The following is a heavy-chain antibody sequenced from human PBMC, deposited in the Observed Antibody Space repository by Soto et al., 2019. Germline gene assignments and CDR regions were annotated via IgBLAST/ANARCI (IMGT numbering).Heavy chain of an antibody. Sequence: EVQLVESGGGLVQPGGSLRLSCAASGFTFSSYWMHWVRQAPGKGLVWVSRINSDGSITSYADSVKGRFTISRDNAKNTLYLHVTGLRAEDRAGYCCAGEEGPAFYFDVMDAWGQGTTVTVSS. J-gene: IGHJ6*02. CDR3: AGEEGPAFYFDVMDA. CDR2: INSDGSIT. V-gene: IGHV3-74*01. CDR1: GFTFSSYW.